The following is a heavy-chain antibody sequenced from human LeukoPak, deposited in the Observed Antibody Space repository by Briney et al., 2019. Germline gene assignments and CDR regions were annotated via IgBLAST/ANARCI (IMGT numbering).Heavy chain of an antibody. CDR1: GFTFSSYW. CDR2: IKQDGSEK. J-gene: IGHJ4*02. V-gene: IGHV3-7*01. CDR3: ARDPYLGLPSFDY. Sequence: GGSLRLSCAASGFTFSSYWMSWVRQAPGKGLEWVANIKQDGSEKYYVDSVKGRFTISRDNAKNSLYLQMNSLRAEDTAVYYCARDPYLGLPSFDYWGQGTLVTVSS.